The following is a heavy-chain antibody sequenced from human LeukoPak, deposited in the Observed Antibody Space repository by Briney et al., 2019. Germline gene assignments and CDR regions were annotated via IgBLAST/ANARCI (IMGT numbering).Heavy chain of an antibody. Sequence: GGSLRLSCEASGFTFSIYWMHWVRQAPGKGLEWVSSISGSGGSTYYADSVKGRFTISRDNSKNTLYLQMYSLRAEDTAVYYCAKVEGASKASVYWGQGALVTVSS. V-gene: IGHV3-23*01. CDR2: ISGSGGST. CDR3: AKVEGASKASVY. D-gene: IGHD1-1*01. CDR1: GFTFSIYW. J-gene: IGHJ4*02.